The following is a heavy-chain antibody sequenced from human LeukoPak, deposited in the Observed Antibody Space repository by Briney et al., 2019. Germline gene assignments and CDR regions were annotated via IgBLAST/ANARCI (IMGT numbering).Heavy chain of an antibody. D-gene: IGHD2-2*01. CDR1: GYTFTGYY. V-gene: IGHV1-2*02. CDR3: ASGGHCSSTSCYSDY. J-gene: IGHJ4*02. Sequence: ASVKVSCKASGYTFTGYYMYWVRQAPGQGLEWMGWINPKSGSTNYAQRFQGRVTMTRDTSISTAYMELSRLRSDDTAVYYCASGGHCSSTSCYSDYWGQGTLVIVSS. CDR2: INPKSGST.